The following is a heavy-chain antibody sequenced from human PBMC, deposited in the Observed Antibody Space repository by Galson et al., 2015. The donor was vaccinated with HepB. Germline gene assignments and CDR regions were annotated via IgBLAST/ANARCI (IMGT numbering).Heavy chain of an antibody. Sequence: SVKVSCKASGYTFTSYYMHWVRQAPGQGLEWMGIINPSGGSTSYAKKFQGRVTMTRDTSTSTVYMELSSLRSEDTAVYYCARVRTETDAFDIWGQGTMVTVSS. CDR2: INPSGGST. CDR1: GYTFTSYY. V-gene: IGHV1-46*03. CDR3: ARVRTETDAFDI. J-gene: IGHJ3*02. D-gene: IGHD1/OR15-1a*01.